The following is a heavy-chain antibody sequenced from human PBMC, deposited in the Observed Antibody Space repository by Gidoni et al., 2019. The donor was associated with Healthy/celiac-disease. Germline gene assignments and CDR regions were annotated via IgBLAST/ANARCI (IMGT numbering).Heavy chain of an antibody. V-gene: IGHV3-23*01. CDR3: AKDLPLYYDILTGYHPYDY. CDR1: GFTFSSYA. J-gene: IGHJ4*02. CDR2: ISGSGGST. D-gene: IGHD3-9*01. Sequence: EVQLLESGGGLVQPGGSLRLSCAASGFTFSSYAMSWVRQAPGKGLEWVSAISGSGGSTYYADSVKGRFTISRDNSKNTLYLQMNSLRAGDTAVYYCAKDLPLYYDILTGYHPYDYWGQGTLVTVSS.